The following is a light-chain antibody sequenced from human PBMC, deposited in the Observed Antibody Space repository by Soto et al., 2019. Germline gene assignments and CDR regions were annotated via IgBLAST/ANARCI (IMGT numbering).Light chain of an antibody. Sequence: DIQMTQSPSSLSASVGDRVTITCRASRGIGGYLAWFQQKPGQAPKSLIYAASTLQSGVPSRFSGSGSGTDSTLTISSLPPEDFATYCCQHNNSHPLTFGQGTRLEIK. CDR2: AAS. V-gene: IGKV1-16*01. J-gene: IGKJ5*01. CDR3: QHNNSHPLT. CDR1: RGIGGY.